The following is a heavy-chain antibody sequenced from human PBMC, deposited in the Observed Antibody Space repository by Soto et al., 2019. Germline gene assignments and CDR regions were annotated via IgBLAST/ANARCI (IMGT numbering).Heavy chain of an antibody. V-gene: IGHV3-21*01. Sequence: PGGSLRLSCAASGFTFSSYSMNLVRQAPGKGLEWVSSISISSSYIYYADSVKGRFTISRDNAEHSLYLQMNSLRAEYTAVYYCARAPSGVVPDSNTRFDSWGQGT. CDR2: ISISSSYI. J-gene: IGHJ5*01. D-gene: IGHD2-2*01. CDR1: GFTFSSYS. CDR3: ARAPSGVVPDSNTRFDS.